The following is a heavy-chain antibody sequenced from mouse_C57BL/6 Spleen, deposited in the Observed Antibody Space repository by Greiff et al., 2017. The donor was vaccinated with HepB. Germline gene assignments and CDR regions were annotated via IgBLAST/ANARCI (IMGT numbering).Heavy chain of an antibody. J-gene: IGHJ4*01. Sequence: VKLQESGPGLVAPSQSLSITCTVSGFSLPSSAISWVCQPPGKGLEWLGVIWTGGGTNYNSALKSRLSISKDNSKSQVFLKMNSLQTDDTARYYCARFYYAMDYWGQGTSVTVSS. V-gene: IGHV2-9-1*01. CDR1: GFSLPSSA. CDR2: IWTGGGT. CDR3: ARFYYAMDY.